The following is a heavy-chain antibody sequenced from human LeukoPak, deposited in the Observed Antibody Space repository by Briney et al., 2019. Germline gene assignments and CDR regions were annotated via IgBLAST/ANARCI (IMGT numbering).Heavy chain of an antibody. J-gene: IGHJ4*02. D-gene: IGHD2-15*01. V-gene: IGHV3-53*01. Sequence: GGSLRLSCAASGFTVSSNYMSWVRQAPGKGLEGVSVIYSGGSTYYADSVKGRFTISRDNTKNTLYLQMNSPREEDTAFYYCAKDESRYCPDDTCYSLDYWGQGTLLTVSS. CDR1: GFTVSSNY. CDR2: IYSGGST. CDR3: AKDESRYCPDDTCYSLDY.